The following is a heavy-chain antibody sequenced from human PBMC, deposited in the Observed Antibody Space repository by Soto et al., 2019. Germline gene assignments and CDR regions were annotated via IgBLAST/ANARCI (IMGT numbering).Heavy chain of an antibody. Sequence: GGSLRLSCAASGFPFSNHAMSWVRQAPGKGLEWVSGISDGGDLIYYADSVKGRFSMSRDNSENMLYLQMTNLRAEDTAIYFCEKRQGTGLAAKTFDFWGHGTLVTVSS. CDR3: EKRQGTGLAAKTFDF. D-gene: IGHD2-15*01. J-gene: IGHJ4*01. V-gene: IGHV3-23*01. CDR1: GFPFSNHA. CDR2: ISDGGDLI.